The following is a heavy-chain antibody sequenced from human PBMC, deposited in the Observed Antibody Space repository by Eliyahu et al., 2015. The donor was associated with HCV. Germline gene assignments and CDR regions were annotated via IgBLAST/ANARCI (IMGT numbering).Heavy chain of an antibody. D-gene: IGHD3-22*01. CDR2: SSADNGNT. V-gene: IGHV1-18*01. CDR3: ARDLWTNHMTVAGADY. Sequence: QVQLVQSGAEVKKPGASVKVSCKASGYTFTNYGISWVRQAPGQGLEWMGWSSADNGNTMFAQKFQGRVTLTTDTSTSTNYMELRGLRSDDTAVYYCARDLWTNHMTVAGADYWGQGTLVTVSS. J-gene: IGHJ4*02. CDR1: GYTFTNYG.